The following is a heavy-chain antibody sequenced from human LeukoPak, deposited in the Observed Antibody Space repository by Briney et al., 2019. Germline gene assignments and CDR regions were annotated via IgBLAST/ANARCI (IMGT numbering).Heavy chain of an antibody. J-gene: IGHJ3*02. D-gene: IGHD6-19*01. V-gene: IGHV3-30*04. CDR3: ARVGSSGWYGYAFDI. CDR1: GFTFSSYA. Sequence: GGSLRLSCAASGFTFSSYAMHWVRQAPGKGLEWVAVISYDGSNKYYADSVKGRFTISRDNSKNTLYLQMNSLRAEDTAVYYCARVGSSGWYGYAFDIWGQGTMVTVSS. CDR2: ISYDGSNK.